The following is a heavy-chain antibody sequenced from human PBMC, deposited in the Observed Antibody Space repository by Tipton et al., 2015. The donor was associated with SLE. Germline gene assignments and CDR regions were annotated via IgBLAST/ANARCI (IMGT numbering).Heavy chain of an antibody. J-gene: IGHJ6*03. Sequence: SLRLSCAASGFTFNRYWMHWVRQAPGKGLVWVSHIDVDGSSTSYADSVEGRFTISRDNAKKSLYLQMDSLRPDDTAFYYCVRVGTPDYYMDVWGKGTRVTVSS. V-gene: IGHV3-74*01. CDR2: IDVDGSST. CDR3: VRVGTPDYYMDV. D-gene: IGHD7-27*01. CDR1: GFTFNRYW.